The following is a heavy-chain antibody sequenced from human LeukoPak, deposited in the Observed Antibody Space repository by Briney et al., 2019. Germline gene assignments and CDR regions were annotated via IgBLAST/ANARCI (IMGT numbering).Heavy chain of an antibody. CDR1: GFTFSSYW. CDR2: INSDGSST. D-gene: IGHD1-26*01. J-gene: IGHJ4*02. Sequence: GGSLRLSCAASGFTFSSYWMHWVRQGPRKGLVWVSRINSDGSSTNYADTVKGRFTISRDNANNTLYLQMNSLRAEDTAVYYCARSVNYSPADYWGQGTLVTDSS. V-gene: IGHV3-74*01. CDR3: ARSVNYSPADY.